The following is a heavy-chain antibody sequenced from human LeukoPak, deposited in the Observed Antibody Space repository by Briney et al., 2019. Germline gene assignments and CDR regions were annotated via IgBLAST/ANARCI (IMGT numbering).Heavy chain of an antibody. CDR1: GDSISRSY. D-gene: IGHD3/OR15-3a*01. V-gene: IGHV4-59*01. J-gene: IGHJ2*01. CDR3: ARDPFDFSQSTAYWYFDV. Sequence: SETLSLTCSVSGDSISRSYWSWIRQAPGKGLEWIGYISYSGRTKYHPSLKSRVTNSLDTSNNQISLKLSSVTAADTAIYYCARDPFDFSQSTAYWYFDVWGRGALVTVSS. CDR2: ISYSGRT.